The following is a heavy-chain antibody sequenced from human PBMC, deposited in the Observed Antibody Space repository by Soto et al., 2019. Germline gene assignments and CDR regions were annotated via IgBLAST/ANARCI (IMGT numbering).Heavy chain of an antibody. D-gene: IGHD6-6*01. CDR2: IKQDGSEI. Sequence: QPGGSLRLSCAASGFTFSVYWMSWVRQAPGKGLEWVANIKQDGSEIDQVGSLKGRFTISRDNAKNSVYLQMNSLRAEDTAVYYCARIGYSSSSFDYWGQGTLVTVSS. J-gene: IGHJ4*02. CDR3: ARIGYSSSSFDY. CDR1: GFTFSVYW. V-gene: IGHV3-7*05.